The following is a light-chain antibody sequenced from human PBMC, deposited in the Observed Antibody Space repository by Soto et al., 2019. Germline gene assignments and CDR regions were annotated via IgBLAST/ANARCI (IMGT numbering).Light chain of an antibody. V-gene: IGLV2-23*02. Sequence: QSALTQPASVSGSPGQSITISCTGTSSDVGSYNLVSWYQQHPGKAPKLMIYEVSKRPSGDSNRFSGSKSGNTASLTISGLQAKDEADYYCCSYAGSSTLVFGGGTQLTVL. CDR1: SSDVGSYNL. CDR2: EVS. J-gene: IGLJ2*01. CDR3: CSYAGSSTLV.